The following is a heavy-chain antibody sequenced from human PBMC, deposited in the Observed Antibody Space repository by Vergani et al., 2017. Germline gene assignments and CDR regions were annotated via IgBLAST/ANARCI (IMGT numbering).Heavy chain of an antibody. V-gene: IGHV3-7*01. Sequence: EVQLVESGGGLVQPGGSLRLSCAASGFTFSSYWMSWVRQAPGKGLEWVANIKQDGSEKYYVDSVKGRFTISRDNAKNSLYLQMNSLRAEDTAVYYCERVRDGGYSDGSFYYYYYYMDVWGKGTTVTVSS. J-gene: IGHJ6*03. D-gene: IGHD5-18*01. CDR3: ERVRDGGYSDGSFYYYYYYMDV. CDR2: IKQDGSEK. CDR1: GFTFSSYW.